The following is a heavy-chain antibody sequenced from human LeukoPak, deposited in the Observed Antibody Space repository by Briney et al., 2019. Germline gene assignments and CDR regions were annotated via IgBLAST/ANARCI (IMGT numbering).Heavy chain of an antibody. Sequence: GASLRLSCAASGFSSSTYGVSWVRQPPGKGLEWVSGITGTGGRTYYADSVKGRFTVSRDTSKNTLYLQMNSLRAEDTAIYYCAKDHGTAVAGFYYWGQGTLVTVSS. CDR2: ITGTGGRT. J-gene: IGHJ4*02. CDR1: GFSSSTYG. D-gene: IGHD6-19*01. CDR3: AKDHGTAVAGFYY. V-gene: IGHV3-23*01.